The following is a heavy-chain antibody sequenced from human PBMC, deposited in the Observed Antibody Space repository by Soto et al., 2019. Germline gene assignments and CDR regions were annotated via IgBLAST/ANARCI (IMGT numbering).Heavy chain of an antibody. D-gene: IGHD3-22*01. V-gene: IGHV3-33*01. CDR3: ARDDDYEANAFDH. J-gene: IGHJ4*02. CDR2: IWNDGIRK. CDR1: GFTFSRYG. Sequence: QVQLVESGGGVVQPGTSLRLSCAASGFTFSRYGMHWVRQAPGKGLERVALIWNDGIRKVYVDSVKGRFTISRDNSKNTLDLEMNSLRAEDTAVYYCARDDDYEANAFDHWGPGTLVTVSS.